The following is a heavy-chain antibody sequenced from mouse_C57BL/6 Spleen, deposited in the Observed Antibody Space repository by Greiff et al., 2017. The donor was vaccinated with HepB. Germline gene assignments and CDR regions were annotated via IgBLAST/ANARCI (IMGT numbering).Heavy chain of an antibody. CDR3: TDYDGYQRNYAMDY. D-gene: IGHD2-3*01. CDR1: GFTFSNYW. V-gene: IGHV6-3*01. Sequence: EVQLQQSGGGLVQPGGSMKLSCVASGFTFSNYWMNWVRQSPEKGLEWVAQIRLKSDNYATHYAESVKGRFTISRDDSKSSVYLQMNNLRAEDTGIYYCTDYDGYQRNYAMDYWGQGTSVTVSS. J-gene: IGHJ4*01. CDR2: IRLKSDNYAT.